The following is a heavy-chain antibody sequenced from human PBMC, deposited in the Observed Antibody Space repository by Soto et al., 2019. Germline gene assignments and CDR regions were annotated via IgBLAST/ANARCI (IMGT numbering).Heavy chain of an antibody. Sequence: PGGSLRLSCAASGFTFSSYSMNWVRQAPGKGLEWVSSISSSRSYIYYADSVKGRFTISRDNAKNSLYLQMNSLRAEDTAVYYCARVAYCGGDCYTGHDAFDIWGQGTMVTVSS. J-gene: IGHJ3*02. CDR1: GFTFSSYS. V-gene: IGHV3-21*01. CDR2: ISSSRSYI. D-gene: IGHD2-21*02. CDR3: ARVAYCGGDCYTGHDAFDI.